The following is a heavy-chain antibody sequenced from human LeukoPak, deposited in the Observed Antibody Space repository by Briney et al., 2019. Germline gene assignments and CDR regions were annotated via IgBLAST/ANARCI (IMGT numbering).Heavy chain of an antibody. CDR3: ARDPVGAAN. D-gene: IGHD1-26*01. CDR2: ISSSSSYI. Sequence: GGSLRLSCAVSGFTFSTYSMNWVRQAPGKGLEWVSSISSSSSYIYYADSVKGRFTISRDNAKNSLYLQMNSLRAEDTAVYYCARDPVGAANWGQGTLVTVSS. CDR1: GFTFSTYS. V-gene: IGHV3-21*01. J-gene: IGHJ4*02.